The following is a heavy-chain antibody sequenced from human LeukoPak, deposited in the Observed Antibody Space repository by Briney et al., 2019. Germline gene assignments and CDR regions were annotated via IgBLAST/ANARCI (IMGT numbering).Heavy chain of an antibody. CDR3: ARLVGATDFDY. V-gene: IGHV1-2*02. Sequence: ASVKVSCKASGYTLTGYYMHWVRQAPGQGLEWMGWINPNSGGTNLAPKFQGRVTMTRNTSISTAYMELSSLRSEDTAVYYCARLVGATDFDYWGQGTLVTVSS. CDR2: INPNSGGT. D-gene: IGHD1-26*01. CDR1: GYTLTGYY. J-gene: IGHJ4*02.